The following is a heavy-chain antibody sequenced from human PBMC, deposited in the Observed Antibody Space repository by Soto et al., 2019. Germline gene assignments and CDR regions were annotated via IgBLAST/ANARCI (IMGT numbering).Heavy chain of an antibody. J-gene: IGHJ4*02. V-gene: IGHV3-23*01. CDR1: AFACSSHA. Sequence: GGPLSLSRAVSAFACSSHASSWVRPAPVKGLEWVSAISGSGGSTYYADSVKGRFTISRDNSKNTLYLQMNSLRAEDTAVYYCAKDNDLGVFDYWGQGILVTGSS. D-gene: IGHD1-1*01. CDR2: ISGSGGST. CDR3: AKDNDLGVFDY.